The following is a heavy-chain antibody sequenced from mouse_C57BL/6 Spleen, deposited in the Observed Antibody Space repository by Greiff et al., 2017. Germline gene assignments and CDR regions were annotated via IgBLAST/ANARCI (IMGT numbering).Heavy chain of an antibody. CDR3: TRGGTAQATWTY. V-gene: IGHV1-15*01. CDR2: IDPETGGT. J-gene: IGHJ3*01. CDR1: GYTFIDYE. Sequence: VQLQQSGAELVRPGASVTLSCKASGYTFIDYEMHWVKQTPVHGLEWIGAIDPETGGTAYNQKVKGKAILTAAKSSSTAYMELRSLTSDDSAVYYCTRGGTAQATWTYWGQGTLVTVSA. D-gene: IGHD3-2*02.